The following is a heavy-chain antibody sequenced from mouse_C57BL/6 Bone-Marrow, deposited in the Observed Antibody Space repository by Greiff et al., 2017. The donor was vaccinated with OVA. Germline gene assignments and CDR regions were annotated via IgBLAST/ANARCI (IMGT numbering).Heavy chain of an antibody. V-gene: IGHV1-74*01. D-gene: IGHD2-14*01. Sequence: QVQLQQPGAELVKPGASVKVSCKASGYTFTSYWMHWVKQRPGQGLEWIGRIHPSDSDTNYNQKFKGKATLTVDKSSSTAYMQLSSLTSEDSAVYYCAIVEILRDDGGYYFDYWGQGTTLTVSS. J-gene: IGHJ2*01. CDR3: AIVEILRDDGGYYFDY. CDR1: GYTFTSYW. CDR2: IHPSDSDT.